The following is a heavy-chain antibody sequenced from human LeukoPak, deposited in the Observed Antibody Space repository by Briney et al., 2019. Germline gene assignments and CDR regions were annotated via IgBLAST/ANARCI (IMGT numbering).Heavy chain of an antibody. CDR3: ARGGYCSSTSCYRNWFDP. CDR1: GGSISSHY. J-gene: IGHJ5*02. Sequence: SETLSLTCTVSGGSISSHYWSWIRQPPGKGLEWIGNIYYSGTINYNPSLKSRVTMSIDTSKNQFSLKLSSVTTADTAVYYCARGGYCSSTSCYRNWFDPWGQGTLVTVSS. CDR2: IYYSGTI. V-gene: IGHV4-59*11. D-gene: IGHD2-2*02.